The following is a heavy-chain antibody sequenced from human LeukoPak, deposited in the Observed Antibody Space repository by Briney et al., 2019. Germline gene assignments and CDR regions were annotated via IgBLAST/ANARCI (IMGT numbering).Heavy chain of an antibody. CDR1: GGSIRSSSYY. D-gene: IGHD6-13*01. CDR2: INHSGST. CDR3: ARGVAAAGLPYYYYYMDV. Sequence: PSETLSLTCTVSGGSIRSSSYYWGWIRQPPGKGLEWIGEINHSGSTNYNPSLKSRVTISVDTSKNQFSLKLSSVTAADTAVYYCARGVAAAGLPYYYYYMDVWGKGTTVTVSS. J-gene: IGHJ6*03. V-gene: IGHV4-39*07.